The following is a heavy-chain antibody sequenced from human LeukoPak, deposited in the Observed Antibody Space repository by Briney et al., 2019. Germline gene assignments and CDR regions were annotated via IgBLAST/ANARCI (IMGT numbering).Heavy chain of an antibody. CDR3: AKGNWFGELLSRFDY. D-gene: IGHD3-10*01. CDR1: GFTFSSYA. J-gene: IGHJ4*02. V-gene: IGHV3-23*01. CDR2: ISGSGGST. Sequence: PGGSLRLSCAASGFTFSSYAMSWVRQAPGKGLEWVSAISGSGGSTYYADSVRGRFTISRDNSKNTLYLQMNSLRAEDTAVYSCAKGNWFGELLSRFDYWGPGTLVTVSS.